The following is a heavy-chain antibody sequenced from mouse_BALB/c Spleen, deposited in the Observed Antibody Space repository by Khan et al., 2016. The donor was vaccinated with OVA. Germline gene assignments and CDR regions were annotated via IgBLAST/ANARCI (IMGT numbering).Heavy chain of an antibody. Sequence: VQLQQPGPELVKPGASVKIPCKASGYTFTDYNMAWVKQSHGKSLEWIGDIFPNNDGTIYNQKFKGKATLTVDKSSNTAYMELRSLTSEDTAVYYCARHGYGGFAYWGQGSLVTVSA. CDR1: GYTFTDYN. J-gene: IGHJ3*01. CDR3: ARHGYGGFAY. V-gene: IGHV1-18*01. CDR2: IFPNNDGT. D-gene: IGHD2-2*01.